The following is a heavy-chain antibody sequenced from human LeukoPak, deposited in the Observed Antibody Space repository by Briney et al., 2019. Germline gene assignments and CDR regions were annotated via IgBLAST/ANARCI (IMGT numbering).Heavy chain of an antibody. Sequence: SETLSLTCTVSGGSISSYYWSWIRQPPGKGLEWIGYIYYSGSTNYNPSLKSRVTISVVTSKNQFPLKLSSVTAADTAVYYCARDNGWYTDYWGQGTLVTVSS. D-gene: IGHD6-19*01. CDR2: IYYSGST. J-gene: IGHJ4*02. CDR1: GGSISSYY. V-gene: IGHV4-59*01. CDR3: ARDNGWYTDY.